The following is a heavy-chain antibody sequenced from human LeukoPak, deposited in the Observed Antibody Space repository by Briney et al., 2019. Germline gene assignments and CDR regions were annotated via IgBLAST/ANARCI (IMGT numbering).Heavy chain of an antibody. J-gene: IGHJ4*02. CDR1: GYTFTSYG. CDR2: ISAYNGNT. Sequence: ASVKVSCKASGYTFTSYGISWVRQAPGQGLEWMGWISAYNGNTNYAQKLQGRVTMTTGTSTSTAYMELRSLRSDDTAVYYCARDGAQNYYDYVWGSYRYCDYWGQGTLVTVSS. V-gene: IGHV1-18*01. D-gene: IGHD3-16*02. CDR3: ARDGAQNYYDYVWGSYRYCDY.